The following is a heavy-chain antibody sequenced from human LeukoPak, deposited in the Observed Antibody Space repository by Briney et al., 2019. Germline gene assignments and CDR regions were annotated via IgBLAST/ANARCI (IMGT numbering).Heavy chain of an antibody. Sequence: ASVKVSCKASGYTFTDNFMHWVRQAPGQGLEWMGWINPDSGGTKYAQRFQGRVTMTRDTSISTVYMELSGLRFDGTAMYYCARALSPDYWGQGTLVTVSS. V-gene: IGHV1-2*02. CDR3: ARALSPDY. CDR2: INPDSGGT. D-gene: IGHD3-16*01. J-gene: IGHJ4*02. CDR1: GYTFTDNF.